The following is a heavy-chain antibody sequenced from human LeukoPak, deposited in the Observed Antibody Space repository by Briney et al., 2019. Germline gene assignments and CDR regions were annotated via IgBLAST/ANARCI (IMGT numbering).Heavy chain of an antibody. CDR2: TNPNSGDT. CDR1: GYTFTDYH. Sequence: ASVKVSCKASGYTFTDYHLHWVRQAPGQGLEWMGWTNPNSGDTNYAQRFQGRVIMTGDTSISTAYMEMSSLRSDDTAVYYCARPYSTWYLDGLGIWGQGTMVTVSS. CDR3: ARPYSTWYLDGLGI. V-gene: IGHV1-2*02. D-gene: IGHD6-13*01. J-gene: IGHJ3*02.